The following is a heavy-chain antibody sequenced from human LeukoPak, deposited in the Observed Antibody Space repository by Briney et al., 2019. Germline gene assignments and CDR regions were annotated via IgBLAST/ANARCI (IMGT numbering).Heavy chain of an antibody. CDR1: GFTFSRYE. Sequence: PGGSLRLSCAASGFTFSRYEVNWVRQAPGKGLEWVSYISGTGRTIYYADSVKGRFTISRDDARNSLYLQMNSLRAEDTAVYYCARDSSSRPFDYWGQGTLVTVSS. J-gene: IGHJ4*02. CDR2: ISGTGRTI. D-gene: IGHD6-6*01. CDR3: ARDSSSRPFDY. V-gene: IGHV3-48*03.